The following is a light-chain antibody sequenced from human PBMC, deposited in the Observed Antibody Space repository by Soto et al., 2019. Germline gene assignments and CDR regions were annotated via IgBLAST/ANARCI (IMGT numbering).Light chain of an antibody. CDR1: SSDVGGYNY. CDR2: DVS. CDR3: SSYTSSSTVGV. J-gene: IGLJ1*01. Sequence: QSVLTQPASVTSADVQSISISYSGTSSDVGGYNYVSWYQQHPGKVPKLMIYDVSNRPSGVSNRFSGSKSGNTASLTISGLQAEDEADYYCSSYTSSSTVGVFGTGTKVTVL. V-gene: IGLV2-14*01.